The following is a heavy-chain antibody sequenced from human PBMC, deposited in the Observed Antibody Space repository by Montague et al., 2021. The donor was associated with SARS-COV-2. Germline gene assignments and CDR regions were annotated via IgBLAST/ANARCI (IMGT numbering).Heavy chain of an antibody. V-gene: IGHV4-59*08. CDR2: IYYSGST. J-gene: IGHJ4*02. Sequence: SETLSLTCTVAGGSISSYYWSWIRQPPGKGLEWIGYIYYSGSTNYNPSLKSRVTISVDTSKNQFSLKLSSVTAADTAVYYCARGFDYWAREPWSPSPQ. CDR3: ARGFDY. CDR1: GGSISSYY.